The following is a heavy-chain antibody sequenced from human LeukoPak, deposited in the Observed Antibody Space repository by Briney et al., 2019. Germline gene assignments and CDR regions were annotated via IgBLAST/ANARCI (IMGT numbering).Heavy chain of an antibody. V-gene: IGHV3-21*01. CDR2: ISSSSSYI. D-gene: IGHD3-22*01. Sequence: GGSLRLSCAASGFTFSSYSMNWVRQAPGMGLEWVSSISSSSSYIYYADSVKGRFTISRDNAKNSLYLQMNSLRAEDTAVYYCASTLNSYDSSATSMFLKYYFDYWGQGTLVTVSS. CDR3: ASTLNSYDSSATSMFLKYYFDY. CDR1: GFTFSSYS. J-gene: IGHJ4*02.